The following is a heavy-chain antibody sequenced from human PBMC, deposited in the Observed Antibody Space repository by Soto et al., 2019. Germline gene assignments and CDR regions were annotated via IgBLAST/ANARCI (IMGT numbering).Heavy chain of an antibody. D-gene: IGHD2-15*01. CDR3: SRRERFRVYCSGGSCYSKAFDI. V-gene: IGHV4-39*01. Sequence: PSETLSLTCTVSGGSISSSSYYWGWIRQPPGKGLEWIGSIYYSGSTYYNPSLKSLVTISVDTSKNQFSLKLSSVTAADTAVYYCSRRERFRVYCSGGSCYSKAFDIWGQGTMVT. CDR1: GGSISSSSYY. CDR2: IYYSGST. J-gene: IGHJ3*02.